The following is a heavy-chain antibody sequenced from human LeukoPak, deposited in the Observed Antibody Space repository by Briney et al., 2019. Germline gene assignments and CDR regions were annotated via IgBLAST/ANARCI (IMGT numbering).Heavy chain of an antibody. CDR2: IYYTGRT. D-gene: IGHD3-22*01. CDR3: ARDWEYYYDRSGYNDY. CDR1: GFTFSSYA. J-gene: IGHJ4*02. V-gene: IGHV4-39*07. Sequence: GSLRLSCAASGFTFSSYAMSWVRQAPGKGLEWIGSIYYTGRTYYKPSLESRLTLSVDTSKNQFSLRLTSVTAADTAVYYCARDWEYYYDRSGYNDYWGQGTLVIVSS.